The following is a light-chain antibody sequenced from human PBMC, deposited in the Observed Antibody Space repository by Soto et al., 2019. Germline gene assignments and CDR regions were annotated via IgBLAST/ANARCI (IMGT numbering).Light chain of an antibody. V-gene: IGKV3-15*01. CDR3: LQDYNYPLT. Sequence: EIVMTQSPATLSVSPGERVTLSCRARQSVGSNLAWYQQTPGQAPRVVIYDASTRATVIPARFSGSGSGTDFTLTISSLQPEDFATYYCLQDYNYPLTFGQGTKVDI. CDR1: QSVGSN. CDR2: DAS. J-gene: IGKJ1*01.